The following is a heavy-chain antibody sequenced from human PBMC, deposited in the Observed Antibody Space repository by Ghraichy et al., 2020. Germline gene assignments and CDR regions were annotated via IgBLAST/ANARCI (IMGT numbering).Heavy chain of an antibody. CDR3: ARARRDDYGDYDYYYYGMDV. Sequence: SQTLSLTCTVSGGSISSGGYYWSWIRQHPGKGLEWIGYIYYSGSTYYNPSLKSRVTISVDTSKNQFSLKLSSVTAADTAVYYCARARRDDYGDYDYYYYGMDVWGQGTTVTVSS. CDR1: GGSISSGGYY. CDR2: IYYSGST. J-gene: IGHJ6*02. D-gene: IGHD4-17*01. V-gene: IGHV4-31*03.